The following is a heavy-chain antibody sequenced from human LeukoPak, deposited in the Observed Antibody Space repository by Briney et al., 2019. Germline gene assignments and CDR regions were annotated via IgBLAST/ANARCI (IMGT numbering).Heavy chain of an antibody. Sequence: GGSLRLSCAASGFTFSSYSMNWVRQAPGKGLEWVSSISSSSSYIYYADSVKGRFTISRDNAKNSLYLQMNSLRAEDTALYYCAKDISWAVAGISFDYWGQGTLVTVSS. CDR1: GFTFSSYS. CDR2: ISSSSSYI. J-gene: IGHJ4*02. V-gene: IGHV3-21*04. CDR3: AKDISWAVAGISFDY. D-gene: IGHD6-19*01.